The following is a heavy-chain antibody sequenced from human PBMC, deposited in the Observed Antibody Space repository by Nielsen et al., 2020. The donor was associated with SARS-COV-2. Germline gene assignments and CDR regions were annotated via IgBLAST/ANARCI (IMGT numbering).Heavy chain of an antibody. V-gene: IGHV3-23*01. D-gene: IGHD6-13*01. CDR2: ISGSGGST. J-gene: IGHJ4*02. CDR1: GFTFSSYA. CDR3: AKGGWADYSSSWYGLYYFDY. Sequence: GGSLRLSCAASGFTFSSYAMSWVRQAPGKGLEWVSAISGSGGSTYYADSVKGRFTISRDNSKNTLYLQMNSLRAEDTAVYYCAKGGWADYSSSWYGLYYFDYWGQGTLVTVSS.